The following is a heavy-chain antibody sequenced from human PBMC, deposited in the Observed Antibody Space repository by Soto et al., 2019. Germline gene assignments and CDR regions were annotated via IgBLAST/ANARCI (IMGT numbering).Heavy chain of an antibody. CDR2: IYYSGST. V-gene: IGHV4-31*03. CDR1: GASISSGDYY. D-gene: IGHD1-1*01. J-gene: IGHJ5*02. Sequence: SETLSLTCTVSGASISSGDYYWNWIRQHPGKGLEWIGYIYYSGSTYYNPSLMSRLTISVDTSKNQFSLKLSSVTAADTAVYYCARLWNDVREQEGVNWFDPWGQGTLVTVPS. CDR3: ARLWNDVREQEGVNWFDP.